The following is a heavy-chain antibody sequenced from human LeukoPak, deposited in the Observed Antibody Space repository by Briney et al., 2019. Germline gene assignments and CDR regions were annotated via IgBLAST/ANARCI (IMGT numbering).Heavy chain of an antibody. V-gene: IGHV3-21*01. D-gene: IGHD3-22*01. J-gene: IGHJ4*02. CDR2: ISTSSIYI. CDR1: GFTFSSYS. Sequence: PGGSLRLSCAASGFTFSSYSMNWVRQAPGKGLEWVSFISTSSIYIYYADSVKGRFTVSRDNAKNSLYLQMNSLRAEDTAVYYCVRVDSSGYGLHWGLDYWGQGTLVTVSS. CDR3: VRVDSSGYGLHWGLDY.